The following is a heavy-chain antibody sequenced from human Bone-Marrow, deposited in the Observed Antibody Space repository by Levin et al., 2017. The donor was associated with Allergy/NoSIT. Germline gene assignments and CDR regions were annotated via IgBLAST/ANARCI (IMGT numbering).Heavy chain of an antibody. V-gene: IGHV4-31*03. Sequence: SETLSLTCTVSGGSISSGRYYWTWIRQHPGQGLEWIGSIYYSGSTSYNPSLKSRLTISVDTFKNQFSLKLTSVTAADTAVYFCARQLLTGYYSRGAEEFDPWGQGTLITVSP. CDR3: ARQLLTGYYSRGAEEFDP. CDR1: GGSISSGRYY. D-gene: IGHD3-9*01. CDR2: IYYSGST. J-gene: IGHJ5*02.